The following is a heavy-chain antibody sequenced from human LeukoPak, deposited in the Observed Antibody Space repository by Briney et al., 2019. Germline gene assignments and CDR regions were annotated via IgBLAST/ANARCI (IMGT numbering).Heavy chain of an antibody. V-gene: IGHV1-46*01. CDR1: GYTFTSYY. J-gene: IGHJ5*02. CDR3: AIKDSSGWYDEA. D-gene: IGHD6-19*01. Sequence: ASVKVSCKASGYTFTSYYMHWVRQAPGQGLEWMGIINPSSGSTSYAQKFQGRVTMTRDTSTSTVYMELSSLRSEDTAVYYCAIKDSSGWYDEAWGQGTLVTVSS. CDR2: INPSSGST.